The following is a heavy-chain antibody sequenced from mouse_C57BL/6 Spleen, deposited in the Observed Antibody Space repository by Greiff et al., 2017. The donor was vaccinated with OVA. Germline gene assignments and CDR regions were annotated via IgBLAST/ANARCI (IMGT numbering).Heavy chain of an antibody. D-gene: IGHD3-2*02. V-gene: IGHV1-50*01. J-gene: IGHJ3*01. CDR1: GYTFTSYW. Sequence: QVQLQQPGAELVKPGASVKLSCKASGYTFTSYWMQWVKQRPGQGLEWIGEIDPSDSYTNYNQKFKGKATLNVDTSSSTAYMQLSSLTSEDSAVYYCASKAGYEFAWCAYWGQGTLVTVSA. CDR2: IDPSDSYT. CDR3: ASKAGYEFAWCAY.